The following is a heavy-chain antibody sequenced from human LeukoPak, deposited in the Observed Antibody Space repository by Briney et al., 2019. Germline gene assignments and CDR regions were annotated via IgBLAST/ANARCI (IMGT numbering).Heavy chain of an antibody. Sequence: GASLRVSCKASGYTFASSDIHWVRQARGHGRQWIGVMNLSGGSTSLAQDFQGRVTITRDMATSTVSMELRSLRSEDTAMYYCARGSVVGFADYFDSWGRGTLVTVSS. CDR3: ARGSVVGFADYFDS. V-gene: IGHV1-46*01. D-gene: IGHD6-19*01. CDR1: GYTFASSD. CDR2: MNLSGGST. J-gene: IGHJ4*02.